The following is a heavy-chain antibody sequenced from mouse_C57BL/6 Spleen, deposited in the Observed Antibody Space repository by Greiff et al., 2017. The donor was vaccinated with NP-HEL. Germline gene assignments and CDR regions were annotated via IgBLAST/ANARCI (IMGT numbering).Heavy chain of an antibody. CDR2: IYPGGGYT. V-gene: IGHV1-63*01. Sequence: VKLVESGAELVRPGTSVKMSCKASGYTFTNYWIGWAKQRPGHGLEWIGDIYPGGGYTNYNEKFKGKATLTADKSSSTAYMQFSSLTSEDSAIYYCARTGGTGFFDYWGQGTTLTVSS. J-gene: IGHJ2*01. D-gene: IGHD4-1*01. CDR1: GYTFTNYW. CDR3: ARTGGTGFFDY.